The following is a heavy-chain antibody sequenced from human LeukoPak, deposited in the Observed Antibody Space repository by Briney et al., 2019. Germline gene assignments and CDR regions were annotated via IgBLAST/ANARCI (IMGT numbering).Heavy chain of an antibody. J-gene: IGHJ3*02. V-gene: IGHV1-2*02. CDR2: MNPKSGDT. Sequence: ASVTVSCKASGYTFSDYYMHWVRQAPGQGLEWMGWMNPKSGDTQYAQRFQGRVTMTRDTSISTAYMELSRMSSDDTAVYYCARLTTLITPYAFDIWGQGTMVTVSS. CDR3: ARLTTLITPYAFDI. CDR1: GYTFSDYY. D-gene: IGHD4-23*01.